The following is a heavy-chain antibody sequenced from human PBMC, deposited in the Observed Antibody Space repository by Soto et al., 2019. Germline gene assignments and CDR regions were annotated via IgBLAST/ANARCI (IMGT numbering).Heavy chain of an antibody. D-gene: IGHD1-26*01. J-gene: IGHJ4*02. CDR1: GYSFTSLD. CDR3: ARGVSAGVDY. Sequence: GASVKVSCKASGYSFTSLDINWVRQTAGQGLEWMGWMQPSTGRTGYAQRFQGRVTMTRDTSINTAYMELTTLTSDDTAFYYCARGVSAGVDYWGQGTLVTVSS. CDR2: MQPSTGRT. V-gene: IGHV1-8*01.